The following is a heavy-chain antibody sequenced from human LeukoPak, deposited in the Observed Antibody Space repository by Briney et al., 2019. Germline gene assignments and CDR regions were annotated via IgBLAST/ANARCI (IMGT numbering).Heavy chain of an antibody. CDR2: IYYNGRT. Sequence: SETLSLTCTVSGASISSNIYYWGWIRRPPGKGLEWIGTIYYNGRTYYNPSLKSRVTISVDKSKNQFSLKLSSVTAADTAVYYCARVPYSSSWPGFDPWGQGTLVTVSS. V-gene: IGHV4-39*07. J-gene: IGHJ5*02. CDR3: ARVPYSSSWPGFDP. D-gene: IGHD6-13*01. CDR1: GASISSNIYY.